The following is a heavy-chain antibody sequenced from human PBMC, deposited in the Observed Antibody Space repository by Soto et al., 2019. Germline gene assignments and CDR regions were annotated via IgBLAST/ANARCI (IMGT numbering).Heavy chain of an antibody. CDR1: GITFSSYS. CDR2: ISSSSSYI. Sequence: EVQLLESGGGLVQPGGSLRLSCAASGITFSSYSMNWVRQAPGKGLEWVSSISSSSSYIYYADSVKGRFTISRDNAKNSLYLQMNSLRAEDTAVYYCARGPRSHVMARFDYWGQGTLVTVSS. J-gene: IGHJ4*02. D-gene: IGHD3-16*01. V-gene: IGHV3-21*01. CDR3: ARGPRSHVMARFDY.